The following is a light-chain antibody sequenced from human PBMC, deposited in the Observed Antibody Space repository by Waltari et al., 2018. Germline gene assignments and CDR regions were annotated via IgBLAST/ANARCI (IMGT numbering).Light chain of an antibody. J-gene: IGKJ4*01. CDR3: MHALQTPLT. V-gene: IGKV2-28*01. Sequence: DIVMTQSPPSLPVTPGEPASISCTSSQRLLHSTGNTYLDWYLQTPGQPPQVLIYLGSNRASGVPDRFRGSGSGTEFTLEISRVEAEDVGVYYCMHALQTPLTFGGGTKVEIK. CDR1: QRLLHSTGNTY. CDR2: LGS.